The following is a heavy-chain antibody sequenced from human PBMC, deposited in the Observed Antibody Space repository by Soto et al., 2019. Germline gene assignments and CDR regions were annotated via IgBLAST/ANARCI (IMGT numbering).Heavy chain of an antibody. CDR3: ARGVSWVHQFDS. CDR2: INHSGST. J-gene: IGHJ4*02. V-gene: IGHV4-34*01. Sequence: SETLSLTCAVYGGSFSGYYWSWIRQPPGKGLEWIGEINHSGSTYYNPSLKSRVTISVDTSKSQFSLKLSSVTAADTAMYYCARGVSWVHQFDSWGQGPLVTVSS. D-gene: IGHD3-16*01. CDR1: GGSFSGYY.